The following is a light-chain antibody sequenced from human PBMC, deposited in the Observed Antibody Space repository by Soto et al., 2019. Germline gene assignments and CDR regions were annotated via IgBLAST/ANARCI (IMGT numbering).Light chain of an antibody. CDR2: YDD. V-gene: IGLV1-36*01. J-gene: IGLJ2*01. CDR1: WSNIGHNA. Sequence: QSVLTQPPSVSEAPRQRVTISCSGSWSNIGHNAVNWYQQLPGKAPKLLIYYDDLLPSGVSDRFSGSKSGTSASLAISGLQSEDEADYYCAAWDDSLNGVVFGGWTKLTVL. CDR3: AAWDDSLNGVV.